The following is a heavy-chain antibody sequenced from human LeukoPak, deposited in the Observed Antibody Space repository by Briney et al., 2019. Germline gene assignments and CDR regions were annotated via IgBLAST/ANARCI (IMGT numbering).Heavy chain of an antibody. Sequence: GGSLRLSCAVSGFTFSSKWMSWVRQAPGKGLEWVAVIWYDGSNKYYADSVKGRFTISRDNSKNTLYLQMNSLRAEDTAVYYCARELQWLLTPRNAFDIWGQGTMVTVSS. V-gene: IGHV3-33*08. D-gene: IGHD3-22*01. J-gene: IGHJ3*02. CDR1: GFTFSSKW. CDR3: ARELQWLLTPRNAFDI. CDR2: IWYDGSNK.